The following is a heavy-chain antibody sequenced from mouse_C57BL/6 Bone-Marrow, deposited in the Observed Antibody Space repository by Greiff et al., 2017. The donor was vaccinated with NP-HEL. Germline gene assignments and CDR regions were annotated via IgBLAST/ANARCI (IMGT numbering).Heavy chain of an antibody. V-gene: IGHV10-1*01. Sequence: EVMLVESGGGLVQPKGSLKLSCAASGFSFNTYAMNWVRQAPGKGLEWVARIRSKSNNYATYYADSVKDRFTISRDDSESMLYLQMNNLKTEDTAMYYCVRQESDGYSPYAMDYWGQGTSVTVSS. D-gene: IGHD2-3*01. J-gene: IGHJ4*01. CDR2: IRSKSNNYAT. CDR3: VRQESDGYSPYAMDY. CDR1: GFSFNTYA.